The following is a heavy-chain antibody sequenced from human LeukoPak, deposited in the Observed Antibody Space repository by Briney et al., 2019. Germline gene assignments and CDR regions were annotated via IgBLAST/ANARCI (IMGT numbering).Heavy chain of an antibody. CDR3: ARDPTPDCSGGSCYSPYYGMDV. CDR1: GFTLSIYG. Sequence: PGGSLRLSCAASGFTLSIYGMQWYRQAPGKGLEWVAVISYDGSNKYYADSVKGRFTISRDNSKNTLYLQMNSLRAEDTAVYYCARDPTPDCSGGSCYSPYYGMDVWGQGTTVTVSS. D-gene: IGHD2-15*01. V-gene: IGHV3-30*03. CDR2: ISYDGSNK. J-gene: IGHJ6*02.